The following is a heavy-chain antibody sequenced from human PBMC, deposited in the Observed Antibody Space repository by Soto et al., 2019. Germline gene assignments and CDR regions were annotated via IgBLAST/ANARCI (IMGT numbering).Heavy chain of an antibody. Sequence: SQTLSLTCAISGDRVASNSAAWNWIRQSPSRGLEWLGRTYYRSKWYNDYAVSVKSRITINRDTSKNQFSLQLNSVTPEDTAVYYSASRWRQGYGIEVRRRGPRVTVSS. J-gene: IGHJ6*04. CDR2: TYYRSKWYN. CDR3: ASRWRQGYGIEV. CDR1: GDRVASNSAA. V-gene: IGHV6-1*01. D-gene: IGHD1-1*01.